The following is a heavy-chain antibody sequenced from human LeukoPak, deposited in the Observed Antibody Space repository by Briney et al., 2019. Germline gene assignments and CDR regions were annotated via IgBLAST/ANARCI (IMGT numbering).Heavy chain of an antibody. CDR1: GYTFTSYY. Sequence: ASVKVSCKASGYTFTSYYMHWVRQAPGQGLEWMGIINPSGGSTNYAQKFQGRVTMTRDTSTSTVYMVLSSLRSEDTAVYYCARDQVAGTYYYYGMDVWGQGTTVTVSS. D-gene: IGHD6-19*01. CDR2: INPSGGST. J-gene: IGHJ6*02. CDR3: ARDQVAGTYYYYGMDV. V-gene: IGHV1-46*01.